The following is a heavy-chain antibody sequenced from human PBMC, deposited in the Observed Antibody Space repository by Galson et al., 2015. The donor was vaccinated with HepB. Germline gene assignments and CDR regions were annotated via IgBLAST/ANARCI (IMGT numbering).Heavy chain of an antibody. Sequence: SLRLSCAASGFIFADYAVSWVRQAPGRGLEWVAFIRSQTNDGTAEYSASVSVRFTISRDDSRHCAYLHMNGPNTAAIAFYYCARGSAHPRPAILCYFDYWGQGAQVTVSS. CDR3: ARGSAHPRPAILCYFDY. CDR1: GFIFADYA. J-gene: IGHJ4*02. CDR2: IRSQTNDGTA. D-gene: IGHD3-16*01. V-gene: IGHV3-49*04.